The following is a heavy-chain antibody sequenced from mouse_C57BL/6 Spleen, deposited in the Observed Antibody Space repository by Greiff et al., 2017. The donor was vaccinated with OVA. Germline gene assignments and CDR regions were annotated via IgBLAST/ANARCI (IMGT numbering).Heavy chain of an antibody. V-gene: IGHV14-2*01. CDR2: IDPEDGET. CDR3: AREDYGRAMDY. D-gene: IGHD1-1*01. CDR1: GFNIKDYY. Sequence: VQLKQSGAELVKPGASVKLSCTASGFNIKDYYMHWVKQRTEQGLEWIGRIDPEDGETKYAQKFQGKATITADTSSSTAYLQLSSLTSEDTAVYYCAREDYGRAMDYWGQGTSVTVSS. J-gene: IGHJ4*01.